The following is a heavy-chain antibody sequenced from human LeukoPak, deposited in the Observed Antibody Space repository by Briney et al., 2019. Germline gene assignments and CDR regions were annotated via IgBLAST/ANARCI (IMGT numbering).Heavy chain of an antibody. CDR3: AMGCSSTSWRGYYYYGMDV. D-gene: IGHD2-2*01. CDR1: GFTVSSNY. Sequence: GGSLRLSCAASGFTVSSNYMSWVRQAPGKGLEWGSVIYSGGSTYYADSVKGRFTISRDNFKNTLYLQMNSLRAEDTAVYYCAMGCSSTSWRGYYYYGMDVWGQGTTVTVSS. J-gene: IGHJ6*02. V-gene: IGHV3-53*01. CDR2: IYSGGST.